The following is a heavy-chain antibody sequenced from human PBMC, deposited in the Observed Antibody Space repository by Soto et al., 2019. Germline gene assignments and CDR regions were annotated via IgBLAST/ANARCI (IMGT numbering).Heavy chain of an antibody. V-gene: IGHV4-59*01. CDR2: IYYSGST. D-gene: IGHD4-17*01. CDR3: ASVSYGDYWRFDY. J-gene: IGHJ4*02. CDR1: GGSISTYY. Sequence: SETLSLTCTLSGGSISTYYWSWIRQPPGKGLEWIGYIYYSGSTKYNPSLKSRVTISVDSSKNQFSLKLSSVTAADTAVYYCASVSYGDYWRFDYWGQGTLVTVSS.